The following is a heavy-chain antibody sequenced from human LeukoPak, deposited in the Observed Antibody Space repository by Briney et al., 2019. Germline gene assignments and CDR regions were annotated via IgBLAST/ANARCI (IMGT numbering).Heavy chain of an antibody. D-gene: IGHD3-10*01. CDR3: AKDSEMVRGVFDY. J-gene: IGHJ4*02. Sequence: GGSLRLSCTASGFTFSSYAMSWVRQAPGKGLEWVSAISGSGGSTYYADSVKGRYTISRDNYKNTLYLQKSSLRAEDTAVYYCAKDSEMVRGVFDYWGQGTLVTVSS. CDR1: GFTFSSYA. V-gene: IGHV3-23*01. CDR2: ISGSGGST.